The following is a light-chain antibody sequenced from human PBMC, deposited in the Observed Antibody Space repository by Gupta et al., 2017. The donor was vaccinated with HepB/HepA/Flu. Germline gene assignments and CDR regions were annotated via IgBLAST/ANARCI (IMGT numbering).Light chain of an antibody. CDR1: QSVLYSSNNKNY. CDR3: QQDDSTPWT. V-gene: IGKV4-1*01. CDR2: WAS. Sequence: DIVMTQSPDSLAVSLGERATINCKSSQSVLYSSNNKNYLACYQQKPGQPPKLLIYWASTRESGVPDRFSGSGSGTDFTLTISILQAEDVAVYYCQQDDSTPWTFGQGTKVEIK. J-gene: IGKJ1*01.